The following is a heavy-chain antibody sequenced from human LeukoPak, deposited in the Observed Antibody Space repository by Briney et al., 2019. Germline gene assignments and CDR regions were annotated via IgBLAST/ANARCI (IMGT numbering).Heavy chain of an antibody. Sequence: PSETLSLTCAVYGGSCDDYYCSWIRQPPGKGLEWIGEIHPHGIFYYNSSLTSRVTIPIDTSKSQFPLRLTSVTAADTAFYYCARGRDRSKAGDHWGQGSLVTVSS. J-gene: IGHJ4*02. CDR1: GGSCDDYY. CDR2: IHPHGIF. CDR3: ARGRDRSKAGDH. D-gene: IGHD5-24*01. V-gene: IGHV4-34*01.